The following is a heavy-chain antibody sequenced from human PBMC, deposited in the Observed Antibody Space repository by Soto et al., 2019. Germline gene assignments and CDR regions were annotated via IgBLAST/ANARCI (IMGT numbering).Heavy chain of an antibody. CDR3: ARDLDSSGWYSFYYYYGMDV. CDR2: INTNTGNP. V-gene: IGHV7-4-1*01. D-gene: IGHD6-19*01. Sequence: ASVKVSCKASGYTLTSYAMNWVRQAPGQGLEWMGWINTNTGNPTYAQGFTGRFVFSLDTSVSTAYLQICSLKAEDTAVYYCARDLDSSGWYSFYYYYGMDVWGQGTTVTVSS. CDR1: GYTLTSYA. J-gene: IGHJ6*02.